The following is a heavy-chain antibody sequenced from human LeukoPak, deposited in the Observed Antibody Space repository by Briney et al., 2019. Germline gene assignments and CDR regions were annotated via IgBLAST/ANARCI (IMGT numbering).Heavy chain of an antibody. V-gene: IGHV3-53*01. CDR3: ARDVSDYGDYLYFDY. D-gene: IGHD4-17*01. CDR1: GFTVSSNY. CDR2: IYSGGST. Sequence: GGSLRLSCAASGFTVSSNYMSWVRQAPGKGLEWVSVIYSGGSTYYADSVKGRFTISRDNSKNTLYLQMNSLRAEDTAVYYCARDVSDYGDYLYFDYWGQGTLVTVSS. J-gene: IGHJ4*02.